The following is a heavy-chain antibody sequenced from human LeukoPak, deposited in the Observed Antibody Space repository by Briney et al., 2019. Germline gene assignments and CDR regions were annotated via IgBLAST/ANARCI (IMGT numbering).Heavy chain of an antibody. CDR3: ARGTTVTTNWFDP. CDR2: INTDGSST. CDR1: GFTFSRYW. V-gene: IGHV3-74*01. J-gene: IGHJ5*02. D-gene: IGHD4-17*01. Sequence: GGSLRLSCAAYGFTFSRYWMHWVRQAPGKGLVWVSRINTDGSSTDYADSVKGRFTMSRDNAKNSLYLQMNSLRAEDTAVYYCARGTTVTTNWFDPWGQGTLVTVSS.